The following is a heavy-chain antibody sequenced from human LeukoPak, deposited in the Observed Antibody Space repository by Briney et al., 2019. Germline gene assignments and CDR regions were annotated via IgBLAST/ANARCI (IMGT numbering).Heavy chain of an antibody. J-gene: IGHJ4*01. CDR3: ARDQYSYAHAAH. Sequence: GGSLRLSRAASGFTFSSFTMNWVRQAPGKGLEWVSTVSDTGNIHYSDSVKGRFTISRDNTKNSLYLQMNSLRDEDTAVYYCARDQYSYAHAAHWGDGTLVTVSS. V-gene: IGHV3-48*02. CDR2: VSDTGNI. CDR1: GFTFSSFT. D-gene: IGHD5-18*01.